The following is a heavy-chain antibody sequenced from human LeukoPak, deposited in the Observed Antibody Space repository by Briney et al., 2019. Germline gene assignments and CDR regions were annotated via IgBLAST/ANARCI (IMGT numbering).Heavy chain of an antibody. J-gene: IGHJ4*02. Sequence: SETLSLTCTVSGGSISSSSYYWGWIRQPPGKGLEWIGSIYYSGSTYYNPSLKSRVTISVDTSKNQFSLKLSSVTAADTAVYYCARDFLTTWSGTSYWGQGTLVTVSS. CDR1: GGSISSSSYY. D-gene: IGHD3-3*01. V-gene: IGHV4-39*07. CDR2: IYYSGST. CDR3: ARDFLTTWSGTSY.